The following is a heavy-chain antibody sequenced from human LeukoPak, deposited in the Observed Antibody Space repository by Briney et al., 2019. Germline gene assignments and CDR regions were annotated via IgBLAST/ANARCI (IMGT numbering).Heavy chain of an antibody. CDR1: GFTFSSYS. CDR2: ISSSSSYI. D-gene: IGHD5-12*01. V-gene: IGHV3-21*01. Sequence: GGSLRLSCAASGFTFSSYSMNWVRQAPGKGLEWVSSISSSSSYIYYADSVKGRFTISRDNAKNSLYLQMNSLRAEDTAVYYCARDDSGYDSDYYYYYYGMDVWGQGTMVTVSS. J-gene: IGHJ6*02. CDR3: ARDDSGYDSDYYYYYYGMDV.